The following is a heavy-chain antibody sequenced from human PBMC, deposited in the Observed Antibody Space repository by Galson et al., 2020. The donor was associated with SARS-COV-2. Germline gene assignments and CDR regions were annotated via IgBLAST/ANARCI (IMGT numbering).Heavy chain of an antibody. CDR2: INPNSGGT. Sequence: ASVKVSCKASGYSFTYYGFTWVRQAPGQGLEWMGWINPNSGGTNYAQKFQGRVTMTRDTSISTAYMELSRLRSDDTAVYYCARAYDSSGYYAGYWGQGTLVTVSS. J-gene: IGHJ4*02. D-gene: IGHD3-22*01. CDR3: ARAYDSSGYYAGY. CDR1: GYSFTYYG. V-gene: IGHV1-2*02.